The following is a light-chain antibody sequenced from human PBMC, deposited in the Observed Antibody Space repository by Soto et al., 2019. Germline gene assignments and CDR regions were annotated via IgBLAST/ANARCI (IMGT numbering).Light chain of an antibody. CDR3: QQYNHWTSIT. V-gene: IGKV3-15*01. CDR2: GAS. J-gene: IGKJ5*01. Sequence: EIVMTQSPATLSVSPGERAILSCSASQSIRTNVAWYQQRPGQAPRLLIYGASTRATDIPARFSGSGSGPEFTLTISSLQSEDFAIYYCQQYNHWTSITFGQGTRLEF. CDR1: QSIRTN.